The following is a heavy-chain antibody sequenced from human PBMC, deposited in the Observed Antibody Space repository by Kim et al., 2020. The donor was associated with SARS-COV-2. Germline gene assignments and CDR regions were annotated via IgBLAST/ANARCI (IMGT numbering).Heavy chain of an antibody. CDR3: ARASISTSDAFDI. CDR2: ISSNGGST. D-gene: IGHD2-2*02. V-gene: IGHV3-64*01. Sequence: GGSLRLSCAASGFTFSSYAMHWVRQAPGKGLEYVSAISSNGGSTYYANSVKGRFTISRDNSKNTLYLQMGSLRAEDMAVYYCARASISTSDAFDIWGQGTMVTVSS. J-gene: IGHJ3*02. CDR1: GFTFSSYA.